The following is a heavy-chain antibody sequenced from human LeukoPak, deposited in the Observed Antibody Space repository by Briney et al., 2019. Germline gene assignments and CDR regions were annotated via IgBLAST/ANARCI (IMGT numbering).Heavy chain of an antibody. J-gene: IGHJ4*02. V-gene: IGHV3-21*01. CDR3: ARSGEQWPSYFDY. CDR1: GFTFSSYS. D-gene: IGHD6-19*01. CDR2: ISSSSSYI. Sequence: GGSLRLSCAASGFTFSSYSMNWVRQAPGKGLEWVSSISSSSSYIYYADSVKGRFTISRGNAKNSLYLQMNSLRAEDTAVYYCARSGEQWPSYFDYWGQGTLVTVSS.